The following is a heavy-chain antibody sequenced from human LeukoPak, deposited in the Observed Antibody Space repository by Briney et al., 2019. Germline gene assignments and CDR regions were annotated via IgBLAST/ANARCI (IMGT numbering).Heavy chain of an antibody. D-gene: IGHD6-19*01. CDR1: RFTFSSYG. J-gene: IGHJ4*02. Sequence: GGSLRLSCAASRFTFSSYGMHWVRQAPGKGLEWVAFIRYDGSNKYYADSVKGRFTISRDNSKNTLYLQMNSLRAEDTAVYYCAKDLIAVAGPTGDYWGQGTLVTVSS. CDR3: AKDLIAVAGPTGDY. V-gene: IGHV3-30*02. CDR2: IRYDGSNK.